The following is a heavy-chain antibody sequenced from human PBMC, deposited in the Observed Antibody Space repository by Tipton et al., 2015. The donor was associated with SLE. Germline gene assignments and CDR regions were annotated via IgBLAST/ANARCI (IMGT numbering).Heavy chain of an antibody. CDR1: GGSISSGGYY. CDR2: IYTSGST. J-gene: IGHJ4*02. Sequence: TLSLTCTVSGGSISSGGYYWSWLRQPAGKGLELIGHIYTSGSTNYYPSLKSRVTISVDTSKYQFSLKLSSVTAADTAVYYCARGGSSFEYWGQGTLVTVSS. D-gene: IGHD1-26*01. V-gene: IGHV4-61*09. CDR3: ARGGSSFEY.